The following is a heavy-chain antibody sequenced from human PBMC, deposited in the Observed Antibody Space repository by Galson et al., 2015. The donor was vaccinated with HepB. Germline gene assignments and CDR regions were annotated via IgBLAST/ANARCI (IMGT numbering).Heavy chain of an antibody. CDR3: ARASGRLRGGEMAPNADL. Sequence: SLRLSCAASGFTFNNYAMHWVRQAPGKGLAWVAIISYDGTNKFYADSVKGRFIISRDNSKNTLYLQMIGLTDEDTAIYYCARASGRLRGGEMAPNADLWGQGTLVAVSS. V-gene: IGHV3-30*01. CDR1: GFTFNNYA. J-gene: IGHJ5*02. D-gene: IGHD3-16*01. CDR2: ISYDGTNK.